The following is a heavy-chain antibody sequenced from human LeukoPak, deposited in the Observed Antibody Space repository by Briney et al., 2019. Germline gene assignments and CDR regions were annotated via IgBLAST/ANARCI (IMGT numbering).Heavy chain of an antibody. V-gene: IGHV5-51*01. CDR1: GYSFPTYW. Sequence: GESLKISCKGSGYSFPTYWIGWVRQMPGKGLEWMGIIYPGDSDTRYSPSFQGQVTISADKSVSTAYLQWSSLKASDTAMYYCARHYSSSSGDAFDIWGQGTMVTVSS. CDR2: IYPGDSDT. CDR3: ARHYSSSSGDAFDI. D-gene: IGHD6-6*01. J-gene: IGHJ3*02.